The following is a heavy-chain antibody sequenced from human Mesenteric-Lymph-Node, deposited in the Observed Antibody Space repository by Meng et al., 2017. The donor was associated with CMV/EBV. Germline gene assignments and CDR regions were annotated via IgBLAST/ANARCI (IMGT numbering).Heavy chain of an antibody. CDR2: INWNGGSK. Sequence: GESLKISCAASGFTFDHFGMNWVRQAPGKGLEWGSCINWNGGSKGYADSVKGRFTSSRDNAKNSLYLQMNSLRAEDTALYYCARVGIDFWSGSYYFDHWGQGTLVTVSS. D-gene: IGHD3-3*01. CDR1: GFTFDHFG. V-gene: IGHV3-20*04. J-gene: IGHJ4*02. CDR3: ARVGIDFWSGSYYFDH.